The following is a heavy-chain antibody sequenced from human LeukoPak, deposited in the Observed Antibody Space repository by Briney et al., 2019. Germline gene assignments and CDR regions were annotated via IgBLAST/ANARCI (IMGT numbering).Heavy chain of an antibody. D-gene: IGHD2-15*01. Sequence: GESLKISCQGSGSSFTTYWISWVRQLPGKGREWMGRIDPSSSYTNYSPSFKGHVTISTDKSISTAYLQWSSLKASDTAMYYCARGYCTGASCLADYWGQGTLVTVSS. CDR2: IDPSSSYT. CDR3: ARGYCTGASCLADY. CDR1: GSSFTTYW. V-gene: IGHV5-10-1*01. J-gene: IGHJ4*02.